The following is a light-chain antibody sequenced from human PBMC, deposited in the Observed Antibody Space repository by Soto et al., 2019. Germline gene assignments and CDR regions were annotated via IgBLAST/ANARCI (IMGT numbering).Light chain of an antibody. CDR2: EVS. Sequence: QSALTQPASVSGSPGQSITISCTGTSSDVGGYNFVSWYQQRPGKAPKLMIYEVSNRPSGVSNRFSGSKSGNTASVTISGLQVEDEADYYCSSCRGITALVFGGGTKLTVL. CDR1: SSDVGGYNF. V-gene: IGLV2-14*03. CDR3: SSCRGITALV. J-gene: IGLJ3*02.